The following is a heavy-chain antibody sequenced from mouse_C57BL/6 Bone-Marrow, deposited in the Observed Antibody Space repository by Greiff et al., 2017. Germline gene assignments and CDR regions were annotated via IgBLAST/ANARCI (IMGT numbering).Heavy chain of an antibody. Sequence: VQGVESGPGLVQPSQSLSITCTVSGFSLTSYGVHWVRQSPGKGLEWLGVIWSGGSTDYNAAFISRLSISKDNSKSQVFFKMNSLQADDTAIYYCARSNWDEFAYWGQGTLVTVSA. CDR2: IWSGGST. CDR1: GFSLTSYG. CDR3: ARSNWDEFAY. D-gene: IGHD4-1*01. V-gene: IGHV2-2*01. J-gene: IGHJ3*01.